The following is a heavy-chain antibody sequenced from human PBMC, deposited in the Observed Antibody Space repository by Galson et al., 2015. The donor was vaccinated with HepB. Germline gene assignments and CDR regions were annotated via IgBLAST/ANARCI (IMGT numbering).Heavy chain of an antibody. J-gene: IGHJ4*02. V-gene: IGHV3-33*01. Sequence: SLRLSCAASGFTFSNSGMHWVRQAPGKGLEWVAVIWSDGSNANYADSVKGRFTIPRDNSKNTLYLQMNSLRDEDTAMYFCARDLGGAPFDSWGQGTLVIVSS. CDR2: IWSDGSNA. CDR3: ARDLGGAPFDS. CDR1: GFTFSNSG. D-gene: IGHD2-15*01.